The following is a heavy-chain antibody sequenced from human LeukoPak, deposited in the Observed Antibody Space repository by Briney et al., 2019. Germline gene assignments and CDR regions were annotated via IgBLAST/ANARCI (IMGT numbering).Heavy chain of an antibody. CDR1: GGSISSGGYY. J-gene: IGHJ3*02. Sequence: PSETLSLTCTVSGGSISSGGYYWSWIRQHPGKGLEWIGYIYYSGSTYYNPSLKSRVTISVDTSKNQFSLKLSSVTAADTAVYYCARVVGDIVVVPAAADAFDIWGQGTKVTVSS. D-gene: IGHD2-2*01. CDR3: ARVVGDIVVVPAAADAFDI. CDR2: IYYSGST. V-gene: IGHV4-31*03.